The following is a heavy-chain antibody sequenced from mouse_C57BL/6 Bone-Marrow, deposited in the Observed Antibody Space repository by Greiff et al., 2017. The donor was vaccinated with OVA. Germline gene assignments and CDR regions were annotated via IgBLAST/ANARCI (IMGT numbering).Heavy chain of an antibody. CDR1: GFTFSDFY. Sequence: DVMLVESGGGLVQSGRSLRLSCATSGFTFSDFYMEWVRQAPGKGLEWIAASRNKANDYTTAYSASVKGRFIGSRATSQRILYLQMKALRAEDPAIYYCARDLYDYALYWYFDVWGTGTTVTVSS. CDR3: ARDLYDYALYWYFDV. CDR2: SRNKANDYTT. D-gene: IGHD2-4*01. J-gene: IGHJ1*03. V-gene: IGHV7-1*01.